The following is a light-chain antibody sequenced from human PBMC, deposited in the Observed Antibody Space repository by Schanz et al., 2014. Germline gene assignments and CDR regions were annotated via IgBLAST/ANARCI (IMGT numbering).Light chain of an antibody. V-gene: IGLV2-11*01. CDR3: CSYAGDYILV. J-gene: IGLJ2*01. Sequence: QSALTQPPSASGSPGQSVTISCTGTSSDVGGYNYVAWYQQHPGKAPKLVIFDVTSRPSGISARFSGSKSGNTASLTISGLQAEDEADYYCCSYAGDYILVFGGGTKLTVL. CDR2: DVT. CDR1: SSDVGGYNY.